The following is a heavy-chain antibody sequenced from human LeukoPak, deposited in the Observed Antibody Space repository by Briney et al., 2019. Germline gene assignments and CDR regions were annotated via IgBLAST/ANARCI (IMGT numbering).Heavy chain of an antibody. CDR2: ISDSGGST. CDR3: AKDLTWTYYYDSSGSEFDY. CDR1: GFAFSSYA. J-gene: IGHJ4*02. Sequence: GGSLRLSCAASGFAFSSYAMSWVRQAPGKGLEWVSAISDSGGSTYPADSVKGRFTISRDSSKFTLYLQMNSLRAEDRAVYYCAKDLTWTYYYDSSGSEFDYWGQGNLVTVSS. D-gene: IGHD3-22*01. V-gene: IGHV3-23*01.